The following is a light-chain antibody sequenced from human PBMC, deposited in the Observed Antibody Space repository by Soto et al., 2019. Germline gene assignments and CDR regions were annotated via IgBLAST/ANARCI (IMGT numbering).Light chain of an antibody. Sequence: DIRMTQSPSSLSASLGDRVTITCRASQDITLYLAWYQQKPGKSPNLLIHAASTLHSGAPSRLSGSGSGTGFTLTISSPHPEDVATYYCQQSYSAWTFGQGTKVDI. J-gene: IGKJ1*01. V-gene: IGKV1-39*01. CDR1: QDITLY. CDR2: AAS. CDR3: QQSYSAWT.